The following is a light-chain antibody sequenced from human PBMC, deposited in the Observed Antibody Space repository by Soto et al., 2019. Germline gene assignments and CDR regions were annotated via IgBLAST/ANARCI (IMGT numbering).Light chain of an antibody. CDR3: SSYTTTTTLL. CDR2: DVS. J-gene: IGLJ2*01. CDR1: SSDVGGYKY. V-gene: IGLV2-14*01. Sequence: QSALTQPASVSGSPGQSITISCTGTSSDVGGYKYVSWYQQHPGKAPKLMIYDVSSRPSGVSNRFSGSKSGNTASLTISGLQAEDEADYYCSSYTTTTTLLFGGGTKLTVL.